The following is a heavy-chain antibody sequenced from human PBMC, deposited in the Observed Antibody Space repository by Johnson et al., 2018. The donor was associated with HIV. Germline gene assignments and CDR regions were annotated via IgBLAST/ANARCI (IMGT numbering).Heavy chain of an antibody. J-gene: IGHJ3*02. CDR3: ARDWFMVQGADAFDI. D-gene: IGHD3-10*01. V-gene: IGHV3-53*01. CDR1: GFIVSSNY. Sequence: MQLVESGGGLIQPGGSLRLSCAASGFIVSSNYMSWVRQAPGKGLEWVSVVYSDGITFYADSVKGRFTISRDKFKNTLYLQMNSLRAEDTALYYCARDWFMVQGADAFDIWGQGTMVTVSS. CDR2: VYSDGIT.